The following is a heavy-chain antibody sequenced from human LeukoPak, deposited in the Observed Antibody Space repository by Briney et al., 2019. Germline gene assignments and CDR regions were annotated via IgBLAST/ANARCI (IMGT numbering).Heavy chain of an antibody. CDR1: GFTFSSYG. CDR3: ARDLNDSSGH. D-gene: IGHD3-22*01. V-gene: IGHV3-30*03. CDR2: ISYDGSNK. J-gene: IGHJ4*02. Sequence: GGSLRLSCAASGFTFSSYGMHWVRQAPGKGLEWVAVISYDGSNKYYADSVKGRFTISRDNAQNSLYLQMNSLRAEDTAVYYCARDLNDSSGHWGQGTLVTVSS.